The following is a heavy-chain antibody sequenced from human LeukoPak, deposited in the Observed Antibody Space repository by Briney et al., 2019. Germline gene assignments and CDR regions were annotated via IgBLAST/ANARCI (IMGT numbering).Heavy chain of an antibody. CDR1: GFTFSSYV. D-gene: IGHD6-13*01. CDR3: AREPTYSSSWYTSCDY. J-gene: IGHJ4*02. CDR2: ITLSSSSI. V-gene: IGHV3-48*01. Sequence: GGSLRLSCAASGFTFSSYVMHWVRQAPGKGLEWVSYITLSSSSIYYADSVKGRFTISRDNAKNSLYLQMNSLRAEDTAVYYCAREPTYSSSWYTSCDYWGQGTLVTVSS.